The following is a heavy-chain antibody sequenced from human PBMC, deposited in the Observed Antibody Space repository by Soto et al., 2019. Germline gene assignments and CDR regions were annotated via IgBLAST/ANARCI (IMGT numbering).Heavy chain of an antibody. CDR3: ARGSGYSYGFDY. J-gene: IGHJ4*02. CDR1: GGSISSGVYY. V-gene: IGHV4-31*03. Sequence: SETLSLTCTVSGGSISSGVYYWSWIRHHPGKGLEWIGYIYYSGSTYYNPSLKSRVTISVDTSKNQFSLKLSSVTAADTAVYYCARGSGYSYGFDYWGQGTLVTVSS. CDR2: IYYSGST. D-gene: IGHD5-18*01.